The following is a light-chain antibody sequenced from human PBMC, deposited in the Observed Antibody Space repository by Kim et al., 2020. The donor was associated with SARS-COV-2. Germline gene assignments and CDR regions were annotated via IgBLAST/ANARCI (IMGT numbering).Light chain of an antibody. Sequence: AITVSWAGSRRDVGGDKYVSWYQQSPGKAPKLIIYDVSKRPSGVSIRFSGSKSGNTASLTISGLQVEDEADYYCCSFTTISTWVFGGGTQLTVL. CDR2: DVS. V-gene: IGLV2-14*03. CDR1: RRDVGGDKY. J-gene: IGLJ3*02. CDR3: CSFTTISTWV.